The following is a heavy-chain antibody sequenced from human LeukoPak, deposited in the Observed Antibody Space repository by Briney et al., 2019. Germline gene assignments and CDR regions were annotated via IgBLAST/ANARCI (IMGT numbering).Heavy chain of an antibody. CDR3: ARGVLYSSSWYGYYYYGMDV. J-gene: IGHJ6*02. V-gene: IGHV4-34*01. CDR1: GGSFSGYY. Sequence: PSETLSLTCAVYGGSFSGYYWSWIRQPPGKGLEWIGEINHSGSTNYNPSLKSRVTISVDTSKNQFSLKLSSVTAADTAVYYCARGVLYSSSWYGYYYYGMDVWGQGTMVTVSS. D-gene: IGHD6-13*01. CDR2: INHSGST.